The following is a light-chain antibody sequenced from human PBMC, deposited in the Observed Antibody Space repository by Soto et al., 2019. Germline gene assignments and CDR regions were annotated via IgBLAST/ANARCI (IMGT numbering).Light chain of an antibody. J-gene: IGKJ1*01. CDR3: QQYGSAGT. V-gene: IGKV3-20*01. CDR1: QSVSNNY. Sequence: IVLTQSPGTLSLSPGERATLSCRASQSVSNNYLAWYQQKPGQAPRLLIYGASNRATGIPDRFSGCGSGTDFTLTISRLEPEDVAVYYCQQYGSAGTFGQGTKVEIK. CDR2: GAS.